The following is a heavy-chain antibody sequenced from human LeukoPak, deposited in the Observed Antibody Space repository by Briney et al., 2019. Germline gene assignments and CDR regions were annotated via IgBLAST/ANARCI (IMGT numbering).Heavy chain of an antibody. CDR2: ISSTGST. Sequence: PSQTLSLTCTVSGGSISSGGHYWSWIRQPAGKGLEYLGRISSTGSTNYNPSLRSRVTMSVDTSKNQFSLKLSSVTAADTAVYYCAREESRNNWNLAGCFGPWGQGTLVTVSS. V-gene: IGHV4-61*02. J-gene: IGHJ5*02. CDR3: AREESRNNWNLAGCFGP. CDR1: GGSISSGGHY. D-gene: IGHD1-7*01.